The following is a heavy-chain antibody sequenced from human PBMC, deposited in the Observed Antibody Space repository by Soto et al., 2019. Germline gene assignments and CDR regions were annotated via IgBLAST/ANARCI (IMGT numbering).Heavy chain of an antibody. Sequence: GGSLRLSCAASGFTFNNYAMNWVRQAPGKGLEWVATISATGGSTYYADSVKGRFTVSRDNSKNTLYLQMNGLRVEDTAVYYCAKDRLAGKIDFPGQGILVTVSS. CDR2: ISATGGST. V-gene: IGHV3-23*01. CDR3: AKDRLAGKIDF. J-gene: IGHJ4*02. CDR1: GFTFNNYA.